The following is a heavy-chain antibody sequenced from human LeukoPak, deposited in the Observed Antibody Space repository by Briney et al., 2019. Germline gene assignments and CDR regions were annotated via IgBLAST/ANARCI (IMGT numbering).Heavy chain of an antibody. CDR3: AKGTWIKEYYFDY. V-gene: IGHV3-23*01. CDR2: ISGSGGST. J-gene: IGHJ4*02. D-gene: IGHD5-12*01. Sequence: GGSLRLSCAASGFTFSSYAMSWVRQAPGKVLEWVSAISGSGGSTYYADSVKGRFNTSRDNSKNKLYMQMNSLRAEDTAVYYCAKGTWIKEYYFDYWGQGTLVTVSS. CDR1: GFTFSSYA.